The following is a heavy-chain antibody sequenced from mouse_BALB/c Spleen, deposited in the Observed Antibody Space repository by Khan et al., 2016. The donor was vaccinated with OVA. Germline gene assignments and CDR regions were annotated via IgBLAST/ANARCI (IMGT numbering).Heavy chain of an antibody. CDR2: IYPYNDDT. CDR1: GYTFTSYV. V-gene: IGHV1S136*01. CDR3: ARNYRYDVYFDY. Sequence: VQLQQSGPELVKPGASVKMSCKASGYTFTSYVIHWVKQKPGQGLEWIGYIYPYNDDTKSNEKIKGKATLTSDKTSSTAYMELRSLTSEDAAVYYCARNYRYDVYFDYWGQGTTLTVSS. J-gene: IGHJ2*01. D-gene: IGHD2-14*01.